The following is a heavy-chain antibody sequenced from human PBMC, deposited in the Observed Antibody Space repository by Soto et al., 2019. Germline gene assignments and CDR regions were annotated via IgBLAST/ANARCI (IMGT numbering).Heavy chain of an antibody. CDR3: VRQLTGDYYYYYYMDV. CDR1: GFTFSSYE. Sequence: GGSLRLSCAASGFTFSSYEMNWVRQAPGKGLEWVSYISSSGSTIYYADSVKGRFTISRDNAKNSLYLQMNSLRAEDTAVYYCVRQLTGDYYYYYYMDVWGKGTTVTVSS. J-gene: IGHJ6*03. CDR2: ISSSGSTI. V-gene: IGHV3-48*03. D-gene: IGHD7-27*01.